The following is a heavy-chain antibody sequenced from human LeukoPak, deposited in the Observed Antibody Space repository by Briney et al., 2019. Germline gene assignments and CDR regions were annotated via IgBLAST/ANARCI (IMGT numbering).Heavy chain of an antibody. CDR2: IIPIFGTA. CDR3: ARDIYPYYHDSSGPDY. D-gene: IGHD3-22*01. V-gene: IGHV1-69*13. CDR1: GGTFSSYA. J-gene: IGHJ4*02. Sequence: GASVKVSCKASGGTFSSYAISWVRQAPGQGLEWMGGIIPIFGTANYAQKFQGRVTITADESTSTAYMELSSLRSEDTAVYYCARDIYPYYHDSSGPDYWGQGTLVTVSS.